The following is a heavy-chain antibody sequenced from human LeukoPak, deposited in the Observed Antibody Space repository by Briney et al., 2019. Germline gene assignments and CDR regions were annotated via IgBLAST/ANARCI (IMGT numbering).Heavy chain of an antibody. V-gene: IGHV4-59*01. Sequence: PSETLSLTCNVSGGSISGYHWSWIRQPPGKGLEWLGYIYYSGSSNYNPSLKSRVTISADTSKNQFSLKLSSVTAADTAVYYCARDGRSSGWPQGWFDPWGQGTLVTVSS. D-gene: IGHD6-19*01. CDR3: ARDGRSSGWPQGWFDP. CDR2: IYYSGSS. J-gene: IGHJ5*02. CDR1: GGSISGYH.